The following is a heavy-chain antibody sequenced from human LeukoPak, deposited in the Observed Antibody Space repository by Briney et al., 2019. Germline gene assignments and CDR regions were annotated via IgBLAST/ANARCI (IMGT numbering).Heavy chain of an antibody. CDR2: ISGSGGST. CDR3: AKYILAATTVTNFDY. CDR1: GFTFSSYA. D-gene: IGHD4-11*01. Sequence: PGGSLRLSCAASGFTFSSYAMSWVRQAPGKGLEWVSAISGSGGSTYYADSVKGRFTISRDNSKNTLYLQMNSLRAEDTAVYYCAKYILAATTVTNFDYWGQGTLVTVSS. J-gene: IGHJ4*02. V-gene: IGHV3-23*01.